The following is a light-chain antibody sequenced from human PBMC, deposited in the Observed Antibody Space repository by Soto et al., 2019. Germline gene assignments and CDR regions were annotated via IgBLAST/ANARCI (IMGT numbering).Light chain of an antibody. J-gene: IGLJ1*01. V-gene: IGLV2-8*01. CDR2: EVS. CDR1: SSDVGDNY. Sequence: QSVLTQPPSASWSPGQSVTISCTGTSSDVGDNYVSWYQQHLGKAPKLIIYEVSQRPSGLPDRFSGYKSGNTASLTVSGLQTEDEADYYCSAYAGSNNFVFGSGTKVTVL. CDR3: SAYAGSNNFV.